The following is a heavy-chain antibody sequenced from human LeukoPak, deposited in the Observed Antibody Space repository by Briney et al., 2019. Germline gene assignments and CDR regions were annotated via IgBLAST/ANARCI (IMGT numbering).Heavy chain of an antibody. V-gene: IGHV3-43*02. CDR1: GFTFDDYA. CDR3: EKDANRQPIWWGESMYYYYGRDV. Sequence: GGSLRLSCAASGFTFDDYAMHWVRQAPGKGLEWVSLISGDGGSTYYADSVKGRFTISRDNSKNSLYLQMNSLRTEDTALYYCEKDANRQPIWWGESMYYYYGRDVGGQGTRVTVSS. D-gene: IGHD3-10*01. J-gene: IGHJ6*02. CDR2: ISGDGGST.